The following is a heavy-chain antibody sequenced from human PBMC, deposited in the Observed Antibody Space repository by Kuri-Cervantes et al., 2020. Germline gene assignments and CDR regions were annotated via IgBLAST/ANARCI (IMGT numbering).Heavy chain of an antibody. J-gene: IGHJ6*03. CDR1: GGSFSGYY. CDR3: ARQGTYYNFWSSYYYSYNYMDV. CDR2: INHSGST. Sequence: GSLRLSCAVYGGSFSGYYWSWIRQPPGKGLEWIGEINHSGSTNYNPSLKSRVTISVDTSKNQFSLKLSSVTAADTAVYYCARQGTYYNFWSSYYYSYNYMDVWGKGTTVTVSS. D-gene: IGHD3-3*01. V-gene: IGHV4-34*01.